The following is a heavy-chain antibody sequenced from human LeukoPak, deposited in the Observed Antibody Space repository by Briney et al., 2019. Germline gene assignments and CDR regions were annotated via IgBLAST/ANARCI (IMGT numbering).Heavy chain of an antibody. V-gene: IGHV4-31*02. CDR2: IYYSGST. Sequence: WIGYIYYSGSTYYNPSLKSRVTISVDTSKNQFSLKLSSVTAADTAVHYCARGLRLKYCFDYWGQGTLVTVSS. D-gene: IGHD5-12*01. J-gene: IGHJ4*02. CDR3: ARGLRLKYCFDY.